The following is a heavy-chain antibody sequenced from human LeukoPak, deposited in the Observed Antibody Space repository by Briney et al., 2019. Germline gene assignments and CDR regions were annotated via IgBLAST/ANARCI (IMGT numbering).Heavy chain of an antibody. Sequence: PWETLSLTCNVSGGSISSNTYFWGWIRRPPGKGLEWIGSIRYSGSTYYNPSLKSRVTISVDTFKNQFSLNLSSLTAADTAVYYCATSDTVSTYNWFDPWGQGTLVTVS. V-gene: IGHV4-39*01. CDR3: ATSDTVSTYNWFDP. CDR1: GGSISSNTYF. J-gene: IGHJ5*02. D-gene: IGHD5/OR15-5a*01. CDR2: IRYSGST.